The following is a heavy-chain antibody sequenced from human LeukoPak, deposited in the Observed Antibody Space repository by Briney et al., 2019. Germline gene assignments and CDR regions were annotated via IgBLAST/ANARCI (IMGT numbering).Heavy chain of an antibody. CDR2: INHSGST. J-gene: IGHJ5*02. Sequence: PSETLSLTCAVYGGSFSGYYWSWIRQPPGKGLEWIGEINHSGSTNYNPSLKSRVTISVDTSKNQFSLKLSSVTAADTAVYYCARPRGIAAAAWFDPWGQGTLVTVSS. V-gene: IGHV4-34*01. CDR3: ARPRGIAAAAWFDP. CDR1: GGSFSGYY. D-gene: IGHD6-13*01.